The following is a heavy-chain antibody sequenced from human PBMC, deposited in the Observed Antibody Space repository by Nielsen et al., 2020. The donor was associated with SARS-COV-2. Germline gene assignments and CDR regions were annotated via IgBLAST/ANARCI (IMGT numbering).Heavy chain of an antibody. CDR2: VSGTEGQT. V-gene: IGHV3-23*01. D-gene: IGHD2-15*01. Sequence: GGSLRLSCAASGFTLSNYNMHWVRQGPGKGLEWVSAVSGTEGQTYYADSVKGRFTISRDNSKNTVYLQMNSLRAEDTALYYCARDGGYCSGGGCYPDDYWGQGTLVTVSS. J-gene: IGHJ4*02. CDR1: GFTLSNYN. CDR3: ARDGGYCSGGGCYPDDY.